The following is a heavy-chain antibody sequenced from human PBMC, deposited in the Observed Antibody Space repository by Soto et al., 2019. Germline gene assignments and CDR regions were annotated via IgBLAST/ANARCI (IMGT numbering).Heavy chain of an antibody. Sequence: QVQLVQSGAEVKKPGASVKVSCKASGYIFTNFGISWVRQAPGQGLEWMGWISTSNDDINYAPKLQGRLTMTTDTSPSTAYMELWSLRSDDTAVYYCARDLSTASYYNYWGQGTLVTVSS. CDR1: GYIFTNFG. J-gene: IGHJ4*02. CDR2: ISTSNDDI. D-gene: IGHD1-26*01. CDR3: ARDLSTASYYNY. V-gene: IGHV1-18*01.